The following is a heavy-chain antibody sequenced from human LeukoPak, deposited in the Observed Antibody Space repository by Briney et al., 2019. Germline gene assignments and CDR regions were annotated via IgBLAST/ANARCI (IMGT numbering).Heavy chain of an antibody. CDR1: GGSFSGYY. CDR3: ARYYGGNSGDAFDI. D-gene: IGHD4-23*01. CDR2: INHSGST. V-gene: IGHV4-34*01. Sequence: PSETLSFTCAVYGGSFSGYYWSWIRQPPGKGLEWIGEINHSGSTNYNPSLKSRVTISVDTSKNQFSLKLSSVTAADTAVYYCARYYGGNSGDAFDIWGQGTMVTVSS. J-gene: IGHJ3*02.